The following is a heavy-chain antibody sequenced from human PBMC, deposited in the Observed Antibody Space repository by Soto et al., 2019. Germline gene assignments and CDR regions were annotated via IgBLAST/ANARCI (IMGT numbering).Heavy chain of an antibody. CDR1: GGSISSYY. J-gene: IGHJ6*02. CDR3: ARDRSLWFGELLPPGYYYYGMDV. Sequence: PSETLPLTCTVSGGSISSYYWSWIRQPPGKGLEWIGYIYYSGSTNYNPSLKSRVTISVDTSKNQFSLKLSSVTAADTAVYYCARDRSLWFGELLPPGYYYYGMDVWGQGTTVTVSS. D-gene: IGHD3-10*01. CDR2: IYYSGST. V-gene: IGHV4-59*01.